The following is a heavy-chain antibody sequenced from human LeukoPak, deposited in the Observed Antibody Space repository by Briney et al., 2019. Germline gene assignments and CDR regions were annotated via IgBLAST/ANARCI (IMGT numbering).Heavy chain of an antibody. J-gene: IGHJ6*03. D-gene: IGHD2-21*02. CDR2: INGDGTSA. CDR1: GFTLRNYW. Sequence: PGGSLRLSCAASGFTLRNYWMHWVRQTPGKGVLWVSRINGDGTSATYAGSGKGRFTISRDNAKNTLYLQMNSLRAEDTAVYYCARVAYCGGDCYSLDYSYMDVWGKGTTVTVSS. CDR3: ARVAYCGGDCYSLDYSYMDV. V-gene: IGHV3-74*01.